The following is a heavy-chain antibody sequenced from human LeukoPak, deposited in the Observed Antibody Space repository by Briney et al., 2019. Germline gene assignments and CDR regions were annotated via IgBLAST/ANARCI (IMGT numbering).Heavy chain of an antibody. Sequence: PGGSLRLSCAASGFTFSSYAMHWVRQAPGKGLEYVSAISSDGGSTYYANSVKGRFTISRDNSKNTLYLQMGSLRAEDMAVYYCARDVYGDSTGGFDYWGQGTLVTDSS. V-gene: IGHV3-64*01. CDR2: ISSDGGST. D-gene: IGHD4-17*01. J-gene: IGHJ4*02. CDR1: GFTFSSYA. CDR3: ARDVYGDSTGGFDY.